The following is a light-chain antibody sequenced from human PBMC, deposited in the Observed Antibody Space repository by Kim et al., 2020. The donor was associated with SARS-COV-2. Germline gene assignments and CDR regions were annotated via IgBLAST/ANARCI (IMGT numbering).Light chain of an antibody. CDR2: GAS. J-gene: IGKJ2*01. CDR1: QGVVRS. CDR3: QQYNQWPNT. Sequence: SVSAGESATRSCRASQGVVRSLAWYQQRPGQAPRLLIDGASNRATGFPARVSGSGSGTDFTLTISSLQFADFAVYYCQQYNQWPNTFGQGTKLEI. V-gene: IGKV3-15*01.